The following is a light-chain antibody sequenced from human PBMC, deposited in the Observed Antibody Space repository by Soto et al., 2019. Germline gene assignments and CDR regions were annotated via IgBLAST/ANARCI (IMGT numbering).Light chain of an antibody. V-gene: IGKV1-5*03. CDR1: QSSSTW. CDR3: QQYNSYWT. Sequence: DIKMTQSPSTLSASVGDRVTITCRASQSSSTWLAWYQHKPGKAPKLLIYRASSLESGVPSRFSGSGSGTEFTLTISSLQPDDFATYYCQQYNSYWTVGQGTKVEIK. J-gene: IGKJ1*01. CDR2: RAS.